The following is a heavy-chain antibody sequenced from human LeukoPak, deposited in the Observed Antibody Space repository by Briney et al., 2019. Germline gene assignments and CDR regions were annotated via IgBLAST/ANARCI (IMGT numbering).Heavy chain of an antibody. D-gene: IGHD3-3*01. CDR3: ARGAVFLEWLPHFDY. Sequence: ASVKVSCKASGGTFSGYAISWVRQVPGQGLEWMGGIIPIFGTANYAQKFQGRVTITTDESTSTAYMELSSLRSEDTAVYYCARGAVFLEWLPHFDYWGQGTLVTVSS. CDR2: IIPIFGTA. V-gene: IGHV1-69*05. CDR1: GGTFSGYA. J-gene: IGHJ4*02.